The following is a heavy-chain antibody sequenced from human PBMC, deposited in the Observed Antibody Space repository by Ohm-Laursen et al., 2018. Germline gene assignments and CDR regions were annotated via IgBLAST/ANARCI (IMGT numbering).Heavy chain of an antibody. Sequence: GSLRLSCTATGFTFSSYAMSWVRQAPGKGLEWVSYISSSSRTIYYADSVKGRFTISRDNAKNSLYLQMKSLRAEDTAVYYCAREYSSSSGRAFDIWGQGTMVTVSS. CDR1: GFTFSSYA. V-gene: IGHV3-48*01. CDR2: ISSSSRTI. CDR3: AREYSSSSGRAFDI. D-gene: IGHD6-6*01. J-gene: IGHJ3*02.